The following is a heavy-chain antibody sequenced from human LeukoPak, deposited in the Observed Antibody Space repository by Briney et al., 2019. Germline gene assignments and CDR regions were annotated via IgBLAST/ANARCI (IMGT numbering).Heavy chain of an antibody. V-gene: IGHV3-74*01. D-gene: IGHD1-26*01. Sequence: GGSRRLSCAVAGFTFSTFWIHWVRQAPGKGLVWVSRINSDRSSTSYADFMKGRFTISRDNGKNTLYLQMNSLRAEDTAVYYCARGSDSGTYYDFDYWGQGTLVTVSS. CDR3: ARGSDSGTYYDFDY. J-gene: IGHJ4*02. CDR1: GFTFSTFW. CDR2: INSDRSST.